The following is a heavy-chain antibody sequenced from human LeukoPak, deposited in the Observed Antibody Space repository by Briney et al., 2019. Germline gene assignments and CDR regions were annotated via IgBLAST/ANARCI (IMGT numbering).Heavy chain of an antibody. Sequence: ASVKVSCKASGYTFTGYYMHWVRQAPGQGLEWMGRINPNSGGTNYAQKFQGGVTMTRDTSISTAYMELSRLGSDDTAVYYCARGGIAAAGPLYNWFDPWGQGTLVTVFS. D-gene: IGHD6-13*01. J-gene: IGHJ5*02. CDR2: INPNSGGT. CDR1: GYTFTGYY. V-gene: IGHV1-2*06. CDR3: ARGGIAAAGPLYNWFDP.